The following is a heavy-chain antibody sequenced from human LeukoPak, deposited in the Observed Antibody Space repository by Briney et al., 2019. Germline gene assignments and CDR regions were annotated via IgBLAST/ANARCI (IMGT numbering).Heavy chain of an antibody. CDR2: IRGKAYVGTT. J-gene: IGHJ4*02. CDR3: SRGSYDYWKKAFFDY. D-gene: IGHD3-3*01. V-gene: IGHV3-49*03. CDR1: GFTFRDYA. Sequence: GGSLRLSCSTFGFTFRDYAMSWFRQAPGKGLEWVGFIRGKAYVGTTEYAAPVKGRFTISRDDSNSIAYLQMNSLKTEDTAMYYCSRGSYDYWKKAFFDYWGQGTLVSVSS.